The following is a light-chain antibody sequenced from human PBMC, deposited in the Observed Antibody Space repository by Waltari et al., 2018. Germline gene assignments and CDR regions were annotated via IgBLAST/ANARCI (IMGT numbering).Light chain of an antibody. V-gene: IGKV1-27*01. J-gene: IGKJ1*01. Sequence: DVQMTQSPSSLSASVGDRGSITCRASQAMNHYLAWYQQKPGKPPQLLIYATSILQSGVPSRFSGSGSGTDFTLTISSLQPDDVATYYCQKYDGAPWTFGQGTKLEIK. CDR3: QKYDGAPWT. CDR1: QAMNHY. CDR2: ATS.